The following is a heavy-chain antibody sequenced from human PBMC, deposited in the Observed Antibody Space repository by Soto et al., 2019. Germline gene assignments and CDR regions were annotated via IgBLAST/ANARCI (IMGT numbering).Heavy chain of an antibody. CDR3: ARALVVPADHYYYGMDV. J-gene: IGHJ6*02. Sequence: PSETLSLTCTVSGGSISSGGHYWSWVRQHPGKGLEWIGYIYYSGSTYYNPSLKSRVTISVDTSKNHFSLELASVTAADTAVFYCARALVVPADHYYYGMDVWGQGTTVTVS. CDR2: IYYSGST. V-gene: IGHV4-31*03. D-gene: IGHD2-2*01. CDR1: GGSISSGGHY.